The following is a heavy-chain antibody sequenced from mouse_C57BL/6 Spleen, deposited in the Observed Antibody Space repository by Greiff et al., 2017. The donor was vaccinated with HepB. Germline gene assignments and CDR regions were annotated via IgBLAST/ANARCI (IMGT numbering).Heavy chain of an antibody. CDR1: GFTFSDYG. D-gene: IGHD2-4*01. CDR2: ISSGSSTI. V-gene: IGHV5-17*01. CDR3: ARGYYDYAYYFDY. Sequence: EVQVVESGGGLVKPGGSLKLSCAASGFTFSDYGMHWVRQAPEKGLEWVAYISSGSSTIYYADTVKGRFTISRDNAKNTLFLQMTSLRSEDTAMYYCARGYYDYAYYFDYWGQGTTLTVSS. J-gene: IGHJ2*01.